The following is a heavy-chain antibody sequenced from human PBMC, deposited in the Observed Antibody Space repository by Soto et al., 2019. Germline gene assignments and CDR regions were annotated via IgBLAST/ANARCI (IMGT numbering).Heavy chain of an antibody. CDR2: IYYSGST. CDR3: ARALTTPSFDY. CDR1: GGSISSGGYY. D-gene: IGHD4-17*01. V-gene: IGHV4-31*03. Sequence: PSETLSLTCTVSGGSISSGGYYWSWIRQHPGKGLEWIGYIYYSGSTYYNPSLKSRVTISVDTSKNQFSLELSSVIAADTAVYYCARALTTPSFDYWGQGTLVTVSS. J-gene: IGHJ4*02.